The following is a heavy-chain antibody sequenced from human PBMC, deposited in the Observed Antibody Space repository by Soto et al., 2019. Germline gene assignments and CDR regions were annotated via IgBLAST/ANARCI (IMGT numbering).Heavy chain of an antibody. V-gene: IGHV1-2*02. CDR2: INPNSGGT. CDR3: ARPVTGTASYYYYYGMDV. J-gene: IGHJ6*02. D-gene: IGHD1-20*01. CDR1: GYTFTGYY. Sequence: ASVKVSCKASGYTFTGYYMHWVRQAPGQGLEWMGWINPNSGGTNYAQKFQGRVTMTRDTSISTAYMELSRLRSDDTAVYYCARPVTGTASYYYYYGMDVWGQGTTVTVS.